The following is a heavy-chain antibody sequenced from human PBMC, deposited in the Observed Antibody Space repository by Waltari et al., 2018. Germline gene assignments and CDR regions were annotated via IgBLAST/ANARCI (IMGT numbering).Heavy chain of an antibody. V-gene: IGHV1-69*12. D-gene: IGHD7-27*01. CDR2: ISPIFGIP. J-gene: IGHJ6*03. CDR3: ATHKLGISQHYYHMGA. CDR1: GGPFGGYG. Sequence: VQLVQSGAEVRTPGSSVKVSCKASGGPFGGYGISWVRLVPGQRLEWLGVISPIFGIPGYSQKLQDRLTITADESTSTAFMELSSLTSEDTAIYFCATHKLGISQHYYHMGAWGKGTTVTISS.